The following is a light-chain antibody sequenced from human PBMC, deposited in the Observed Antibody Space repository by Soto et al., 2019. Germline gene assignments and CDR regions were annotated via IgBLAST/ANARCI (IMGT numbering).Light chain of an antibody. CDR1: SSDIGGYNS. V-gene: IGLV2-8*01. CDR2: EVN. CDR3: SSSAGIYHYLV. Sequence: QSVLTQPPSASGSPGQSVTISCTGTSSDIGGYNSVSWYQQHPGKAPRLMIYEVNKRPSGVPDRFSGSKSGYTASLTVSGLQTVDEAFYYCSSSAGIYHYLVFGGGTKVTVL. J-gene: IGLJ3*02.